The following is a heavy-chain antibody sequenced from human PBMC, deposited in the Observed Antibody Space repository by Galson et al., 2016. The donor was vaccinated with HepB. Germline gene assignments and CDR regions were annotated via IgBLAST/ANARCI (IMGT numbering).Heavy chain of an antibody. CDR3: ARGKSLWTTPWNYGLDV. Sequence: SLRLSCAASGFSFSLYGMHWVRQVTGKGLEWVSAIGTAPGDTNYLDSVKGRFTISRENADNSLYLQMNSLRPGDTAVYYCARGKSLWTTPWNYGLDVWGKGTPVTVSS. J-gene: IGHJ6*04. V-gene: IGHV3-13*01. CDR1: GFSFSLYG. D-gene: IGHD4-17*01. CDR2: IGTAPGDT.